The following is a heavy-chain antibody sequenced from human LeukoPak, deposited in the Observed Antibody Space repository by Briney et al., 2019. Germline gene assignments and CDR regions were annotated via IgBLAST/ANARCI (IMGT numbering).Heavy chain of an antibody. CDR3: ARGRLGYYDRSGLDY. Sequence: PSETLSLTCTVSGGSISSYYWNWIRQPPGKGPEWIGYIYYSGSTNYNPSLKSRVTTSVDTSKNQFSLKLSSVTAADTAVYYCARGRLGYYDRSGLDYWGQGTLVTVSS. CDR2: IYYSGST. CDR1: GGSISSYY. J-gene: IGHJ4*02. V-gene: IGHV4-59*01. D-gene: IGHD3-22*01.